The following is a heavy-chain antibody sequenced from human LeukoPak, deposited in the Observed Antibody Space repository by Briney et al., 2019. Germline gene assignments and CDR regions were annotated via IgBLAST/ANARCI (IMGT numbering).Heavy chain of an antibody. CDR2: IKQDGSEN. D-gene: IGHD2-2*01. CDR1: GFTFSKYA. CDR3: ARDSRGYQPLDY. Sequence: PGWSLSLSCVVCGFTFSKYAMCWVRQAAGKGLDGVANIKQDGSENNYVDSVKGRFTISRDNAEKTLYLQMNSLRAEDTAVYYCARDSRGYQPLDYWGQGTLVTVSS. J-gene: IGHJ4*02. V-gene: IGHV3-7*01.